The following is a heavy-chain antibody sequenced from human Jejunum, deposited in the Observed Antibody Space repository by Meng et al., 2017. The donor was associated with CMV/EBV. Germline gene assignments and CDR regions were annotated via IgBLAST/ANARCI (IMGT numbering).Heavy chain of an antibody. CDR3: ARGPEVVFGVFYYYGMDV. V-gene: IGHV3-30*02. CDR1: SVG. D-gene: IGHD2-21*01. Sequence: SVGMHWGREGPGKGLEWVTSIRNDGTYKYYGDSVKGRFTISRDNSRNTLYLQMNGLRAEDTAVYYCARGPEVVFGVFYYYGMDVWGQGTPVTVSS. CDR2: IRNDGTYK. J-gene: IGHJ6*02.